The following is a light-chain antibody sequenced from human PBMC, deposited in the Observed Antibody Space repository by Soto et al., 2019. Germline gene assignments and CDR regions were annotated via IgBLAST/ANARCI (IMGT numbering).Light chain of an antibody. CDR2: DVT. Sequence: QSALTQPASVSGSPGQSITISSTGTSSDVGGYNYVSWYQQHPGRAPKLMIYDVTNRPSGVSSRFSGSKSGNTASLTISGLLAEDEADYYCSSYTSSSTPYVFGTGTKLTVL. J-gene: IGLJ1*01. V-gene: IGLV2-14*01. CDR1: SSDVGGYNY. CDR3: SSYTSSSTPYV.